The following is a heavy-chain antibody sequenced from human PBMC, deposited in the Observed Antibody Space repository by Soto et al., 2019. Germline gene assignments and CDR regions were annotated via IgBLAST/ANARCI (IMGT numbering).Heavy chain of an antibody. J-gene: IGHJ6*02. Sequence: PGGSLRLSCAASGFTFSSYAMSWVRQAPGKGLEWVSGISGSGGSTYYADSVKGRFTISRDNSKNTLYLQMNSLRAEDTAVYYCAPGGGYDSSGYHPPGYYYYYGMDVWGQGTTVTVSS. CDR3: APGGGYDSSGYHPPGYYYYYGMDV. V-gene: IGHV3-23*01. D-gene: IGHD3-22*01. CDR2: ISGSGGST. CDR1: GFTFSSYA.